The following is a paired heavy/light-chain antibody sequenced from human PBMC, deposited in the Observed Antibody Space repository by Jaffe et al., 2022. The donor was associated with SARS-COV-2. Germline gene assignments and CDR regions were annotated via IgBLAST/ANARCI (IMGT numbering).Heavy chain of an antibody. V-gene: IGHV1-3*01. CDR3: ARDGGGVFSYYMDV. Sequence: QVQLVQSGAEVKKPGASVKVSCKASGYTFTNYAIFWVRQAPGQRLEWMGWINAGNGNTKSSQNFQGRVTITRDTSASITYMELSSLRSEDTAVYYCARDGGGVFSYYMDVWGKGTTVTVSS. CDR1: GYTFTNYA. D-gene: IGHD3-16*01. CDR2: INAGNGNT. J-gene: IGHJ6*03.
Light chain of an antibody. J-gene: IGKJ2*01. V-gene: IGKV4-1*01. Sequence: DIAMTQSPDSLAVSLGERATINCKSRQSVLYSSNKKNYLAWYQQKPGQPPKLLIYWASIRESGVPDRFSGSGSGTDFTLTISSLQAEDVAIYYCQQYYRSPPTFGQGTKLEIK. CDR3: QQYYRSPPT. CDR2: WAS. CDR1: QSVLYSSNKKNY.